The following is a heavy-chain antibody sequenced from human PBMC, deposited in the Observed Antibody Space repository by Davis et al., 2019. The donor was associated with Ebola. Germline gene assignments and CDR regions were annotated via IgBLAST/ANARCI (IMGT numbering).Heavy chain of an antibody. D-gene: IGHD2-15*01. J-gene: IGHJ4*02. CDR1: GGSISSGDYY. V-gene: IGHV4-30-4*08. CDR3: ARGLGLSRGGHLGLDY. Sequence: PSETLSLTCTVSGGSISSGDYYWSSSRQPPGKGLEWIGYIYYSGSTYYNPSLKSRVTISVDTSKNQFSLKLSSVTAADTAVYYCARGLGLSRGGHLGLDYWGQGTLVTVSS. CDR2: IYYSGST.